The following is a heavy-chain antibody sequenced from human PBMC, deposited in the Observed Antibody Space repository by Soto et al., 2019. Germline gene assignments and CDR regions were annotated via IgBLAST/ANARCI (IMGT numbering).Heavy chain of an antibody. CDR3: AARGIAARLVAFDI. J-gene: IGHJ3*02. Sequence: SVKVSCKASGGTFSSYAISWVRQAPGQGLEWMGGIIPIFGTANYAQKFQGRVTITADESTSTAYMELSSLRSEDTAVYYCAARGIAARLVAFDIWGQGTMVTVSS. CDR2: IIPIFGTA. V-gene: IGHV1-69*13. CDR1: GGTFSSYA. D-gene: IGHD6-6*01.